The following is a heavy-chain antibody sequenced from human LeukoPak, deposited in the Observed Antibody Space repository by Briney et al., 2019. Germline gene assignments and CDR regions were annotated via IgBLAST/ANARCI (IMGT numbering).Heavy chain of an antibody. V-gene: IGHV3-23*01. J-gene: IGHJ4*02. Sequence: GGSLRLSCAASGFTFSNYAMSWVRQAPGKGLEWVSIISGNGGTTYYADSVRGQFTISRDNSKNTLYLQMNSLRAEDTALYYCAKYLKANRGRPFDSWGQGTLVTVSS. CDR1: GFTFSNYA. CDR2: ISGNGGTT. D-gene: IGHD4/OR15-4a*01. CDR3: AKYLKANRGRPFDS.